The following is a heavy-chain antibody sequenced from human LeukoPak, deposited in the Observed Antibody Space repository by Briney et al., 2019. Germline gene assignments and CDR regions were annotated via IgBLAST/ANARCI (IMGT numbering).Heavy chain of an antibody. Sequence: GGSLRLSCAASGYSFSSYWMHWVRQVPGKGLVWVSRIDNYGRTTDYADPVKGRFTISRDNVQNTLYLQMNSLNAEDTAVYYCARDVGGAGSFWGQGTLVTVSS. CDR1: GYSFSSYW. CDR2: IDNYGRTT. J-gene: IGHJ4*02. D-gene: IGHD3-10*01. CDR3: ARDVGGAGSF. V-gene: IGHV3-74*01.